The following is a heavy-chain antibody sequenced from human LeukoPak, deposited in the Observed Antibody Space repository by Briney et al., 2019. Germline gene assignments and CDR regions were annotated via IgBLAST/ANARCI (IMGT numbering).Heavy chain of an antibody. D-gene: IGHD4-17*01. CDR1: GGSFSGYY. V-gene: IGHV4-34*01. Sequence: SETLSLTCAVYGGSFSGYYWSWIRQPPGKGLEWIGEINNSGSTNYNPTLKSRVTISEDTSKNQFTLKLGSVTAAATAVYSVARGLNYGAGGFDNWGQRTLGTVSS. J-gene: IGHJ4*03. CDR2: INNSGST. CDR3: ARGLNYGAGGFDN.